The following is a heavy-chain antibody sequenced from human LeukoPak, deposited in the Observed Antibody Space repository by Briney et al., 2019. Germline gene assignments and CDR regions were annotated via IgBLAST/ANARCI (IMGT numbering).Heavy chain of an antibody. D-gene: IGHD4-17*01. CDR2: IYYSGST. V-gene: IGHV4-39*01. CDR1: GGSISSSSYY. Sequence: MTSEALSLTCTVSGGSISSSSYYWGWIRQPPGKGLEWIGSIYYSGSTYYNPSLKSRVTTSVDTSKNQFSLKLNSVTAADTAVYYCARGINNDYDRWGQGTLVTVSS. J-gene: IGHJ4*02. CDR3: ARGINNDYDR.